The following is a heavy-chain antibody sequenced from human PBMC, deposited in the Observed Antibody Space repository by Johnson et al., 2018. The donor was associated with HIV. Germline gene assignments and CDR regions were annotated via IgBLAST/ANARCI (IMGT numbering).Heavy chain of an antibody. CDR3: ARERDYYDSGGYWVDAFDI. V-gene: IGHV3-74*01. J-gene: IGHJ3*02. CDR1: GFTFSDYY. CDR2: INSDGSST. D-gene: IGHD3-22*01. Sequence: ASGFTFSDYYMHWVRQAPGKVPVWVSRINSDGSSTNYADSVKGRFSISRDNAENTLYLQMNSLRAEDTAVYYCARERDYYDSGGYWVDAFDIWGQGTMVTVSS.